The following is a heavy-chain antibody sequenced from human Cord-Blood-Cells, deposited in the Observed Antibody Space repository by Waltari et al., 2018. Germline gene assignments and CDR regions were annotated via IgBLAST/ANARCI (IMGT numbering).Heavy chain of an antibody. CDR1: GGSFSGYH. CDR2: INHSGST. CDR3: ARQPETTYCFDY. Sequence: QLQLQQWGAGRLKPSETLSLTCTVYGGSFSGYHWSWTRQPPGKGLEWIGEINHSGSTNYNPSPKSRVTISVDTSKNQFSLKLSSVTAADTAVYYCARQPETTYCFDYWGQGTLVTVSS. D-gene: IGHD1-1*01. J-gene: IGHJ4*02. V-gene: IGHV4-34*01.